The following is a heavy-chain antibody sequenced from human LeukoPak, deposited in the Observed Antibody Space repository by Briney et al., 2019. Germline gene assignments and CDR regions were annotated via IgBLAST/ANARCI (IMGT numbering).Heavy chain of an antibody. Sequence: GGSLRLSCAASGFTVSSNYMSWVRQAPGKGLEWVSAITGNGDYTDYADSVKGRFTISRDNSKNTAYLQMNSLRSEDTAVYYCAKRSGINYGYFDSWGQGTLVTVSS. CDR1: GFTVSSNY. V-gene: IGHV3-23*01. J-gene: IGHJ4*02. D-gene: IGHD1-26*01. CDR3: AKRSGINYGYFDS. CDR2: ITGNGDYT.